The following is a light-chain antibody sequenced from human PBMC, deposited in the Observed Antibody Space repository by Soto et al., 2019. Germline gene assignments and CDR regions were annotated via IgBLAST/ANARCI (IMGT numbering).Light chain of an antibody. Sequence: QSVLTQPPSVSGAPGQRVTISCTGRSSNIGATYDVPWYQQLPGTAPKLLIYANTNRPSGVPDRFSGSKSGTSSSLAITGLQAEDEADYYCQSYDSSRSGYVFGPGTKLTVL. J-gene: IGLJ1*01. V-gene: IGLV1-40*01. CDR1: SSNIGATYD. CDR3: QSYDSSRSGYV. CDR2: ANT.